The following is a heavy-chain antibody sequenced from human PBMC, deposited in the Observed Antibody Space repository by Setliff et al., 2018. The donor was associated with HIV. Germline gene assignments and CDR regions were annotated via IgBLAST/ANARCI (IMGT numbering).Heavy chain of an antibody. V-gene: IGHV4-4*02. CDR1: GGSLSSDNW. D-gene: IGHD2-2*01. Sequence: KPSETLSLTCAVSGGSLSSDNWWTWVRQPPGKGLEWIGEIYHTEYTNYSPSLKSRVSMSVDRSKNQFSLNLTSVTAADTAVYYCARGHCSGTNCYGVDYYGMDVWGQGTTVTVSS. CDR3: ARGHCSGTNCYGVDYYGMDV. J-gene: IGHJ6*02. CDR2: IYHTEYT.